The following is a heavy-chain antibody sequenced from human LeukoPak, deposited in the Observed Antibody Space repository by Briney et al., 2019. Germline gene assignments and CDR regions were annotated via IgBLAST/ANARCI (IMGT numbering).Heavy chain of an antibody. CDR3: AKDKIGGYFQH. J-gene: IGHJ1*01. CDR2: ISGSGGST. CDR1: GFTFSSYA. Sequence: GGSLRLSCAASGFTFSSYAMSWVRQAPGKGLGWVSAISGSGGSTYYADSVKGRFTISRDNSKNTLYLQMNSLRAEDTAVYYCAKDKIGGYFQHWGQGTLVTVSS. V-gene: IGHV3-23*01.